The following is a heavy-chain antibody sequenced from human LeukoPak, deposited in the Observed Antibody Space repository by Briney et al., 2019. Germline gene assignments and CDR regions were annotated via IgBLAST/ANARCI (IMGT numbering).Heavy chain of an antibody. V-gene: IGHV3-48*03. D-gene: IGHD3-10*01. CDR1: GFTFSSYE. J-gene: IGHJ4*02. Sequence: GGSLRLSCAASGFTFSSYEMNWVRQAPGKGLEWVSYISSSGSTIYYADSVKGRFTISRDNAKNSLYLQMNSLRAEDTAVYYCAKCSMVRGVIKSLDYWGQGTLVTVSS. CDR2: ISSSGSTI. CDR3: AKCSMVRGVIKSLDY.